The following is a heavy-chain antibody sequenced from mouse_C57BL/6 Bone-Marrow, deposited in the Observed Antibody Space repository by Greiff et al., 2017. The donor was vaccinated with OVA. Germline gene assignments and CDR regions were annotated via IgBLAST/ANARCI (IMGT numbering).Heavy chain of an antibody. CDR1: GYTFTDYE. V-gene: IGHV1-15*01. CDR3: TAVSSSWFAY. Sequence: QVQLQQSGAELVRPGASVTLSCKASGYTFTDYEMHWVKQTPVHGLEWIGAIAPETGGTAYNQTFKGKAILTADKSSSTAYMELRSLTSEDAAVYYCTAVSSSWFAYGGQGTLVTASA. D-gene: IGHD1-1*01. J-gene: IGHJ3*01. CDR2: IAPETGGT.